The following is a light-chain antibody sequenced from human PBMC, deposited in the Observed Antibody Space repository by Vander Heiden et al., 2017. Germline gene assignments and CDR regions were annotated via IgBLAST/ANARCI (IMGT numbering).Light chain of an antibody. J-gene: IGKJ1*01. Sequence: DIQMTQSPSTLPASVGDRVTITCRASQSISSWLAWYQQRPGKAPKLLIYKASTLKSGVPSRFSGSGSGTEFTLTISSLQPDDFATYYCQQYNTYPVTFGQGTKVEI. V-gene: IGKV1-5*03. CDR1: QSISSW. CDR3: QQYNTYPVT. CDR2: KAS.